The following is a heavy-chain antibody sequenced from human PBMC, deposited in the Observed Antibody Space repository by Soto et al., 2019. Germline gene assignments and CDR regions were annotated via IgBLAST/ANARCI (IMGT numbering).Heavy chain of an antibody. D-gene: IGHD3-22*01. CDR3: ARAPSYYYDSSGYYAFDY. J-gene: IGHJ4*02. Sequence: GGSLRLSCAASGFTFSSYSMNWVRQAPGKGLEWVSSISSSSSYIYYADSVKGRFTISRDNAKNSLYLQMNSLRAEDTAVYYCARAPSYYYDSSGYYAFDYWGQGTLVTVSS. CDR2: ISSSSSYI. V-gene: IGHV3-21*01. CDR1: GFTFSSYS.